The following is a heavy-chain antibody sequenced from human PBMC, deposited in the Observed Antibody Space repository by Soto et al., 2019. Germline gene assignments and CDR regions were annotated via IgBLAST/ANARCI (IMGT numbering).Heavy chain of an antibody. D-gene: IGHD2-21*02. J-gene: IGHJ6*02. CDR2: IKSKTDGGTT. Sequence: EVQLVESGGGLVKPGGSLRLSCAASGFTFSIAWMSWVRQAPGKGLEWVGRIKSKTDGGTTDYAAPVKGRFTISRDDSKNTLYLQMNSLKTEDTAVYYCTTGYCGGDHPLGSIYYYGMDVWGQGTTVTVSS. CDR1: GFTFSIAW. V-gene: IGHV3-15*01. CDR3: TTGYCGGDHPLGSIYYYGMDV.